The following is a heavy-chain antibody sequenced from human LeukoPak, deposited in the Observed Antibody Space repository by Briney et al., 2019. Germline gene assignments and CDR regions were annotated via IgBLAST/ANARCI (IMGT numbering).Heavy chain of an antibody. J-gene: IGHJ4*02. Sequence: GGSLRLSCAASGFTFDDYAMHWVRHPPGKGLEWVSGISWNSGTIGYADSVKGRFTISRDNAKNSLYLQMNSLRAEDTAVYYCARDLEGRYDYVWGSYRYRNRYFDYWGQGTLVTVSS. CDR2: ISWNSGTI. CDR3: ARDLEGRYDYVWGSYRYRNRYFDY. V-gene: IGHV3-9*01. CDR1: GFTFDDYA. D-gene: IGHD3-16*02.